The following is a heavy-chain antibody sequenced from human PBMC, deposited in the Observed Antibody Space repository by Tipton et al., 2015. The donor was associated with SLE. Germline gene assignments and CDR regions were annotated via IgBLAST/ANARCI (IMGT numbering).Heavy chain of an antibody. CDR3: ARKIEGYYGMDV. CDR2: IYYSGTT. Sequence: TLSLTCTVSGGSVSSGSHYWSWIRQPPGKGLEWIGHIYYSGTTNYNPSLKSRVTISVDTSKNQFSLKLSSVTAADTAVYYCARKIEGYYGMDVWGQGTTVTVSS. V-gene: IGHV4-61*01. CDR1: GGSVSSGSHY. J-gene: IGHJ6*02.